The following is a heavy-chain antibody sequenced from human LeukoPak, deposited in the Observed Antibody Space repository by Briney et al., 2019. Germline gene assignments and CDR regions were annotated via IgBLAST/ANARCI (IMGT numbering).Heavy chain of an antibody. J-gene: IGHJ4*02. CDR3: ARATTQEKHCYGSGSHGPHFDY. CDR2: IYYSGST. CDR1: GGSISSGGYY. D-gene: IGHD3-10*01. V-gene: IGHV4-31*03. Sequence: SETLSLTCTVSGGSISSGGYYWSWIRQHPGKGLEWIGYIYYSGSTYYNPSLKSRVTISVDTSKNQFSLKLSSVTAADTAVYYCARATTQEKHCYGSGSHGPHFDYWGQGTLVTVSS.